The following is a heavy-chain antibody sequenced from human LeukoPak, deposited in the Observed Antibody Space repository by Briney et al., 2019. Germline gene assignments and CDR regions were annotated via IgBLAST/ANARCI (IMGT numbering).Heavy chain of an antibody. V-gene: IGHV3-9*01. CDR3: AKQTVAGGSGFDY. CDR2: ISRNSGSI. CDR1: GFTFDDYA. Sequence: GGSLRLSCAASGFTFDDYAMHWVRQAPGKGLEWVSGISRNSGSIGYADSVKGRFTISRDNAKNSLYLQMNSLRAEDTALYYCAKQTVAGGSGFDYWGQGTLVTVSS. D-gene: IGHD6-19*01. J-gene: IGHJ4*02.